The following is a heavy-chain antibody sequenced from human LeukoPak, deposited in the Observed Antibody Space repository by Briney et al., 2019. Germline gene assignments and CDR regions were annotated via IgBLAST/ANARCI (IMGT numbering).Heavy chain of an antibody. D-gene: IGHD1-7*01. CDR2: INPNSGGT. V-gene: IGHV1-2*02. J-gene: IGHJ6*03. Sequence: ASVKVSCKASGYTFTGYYMHWVRQAPGQGLEWMGWINPNSGGTNYAQKFQGRVTMTRDTSISTAYMELSRLRSDDTAVYYCARARRTGTTYYYYMDVWGKGTTVTASS. CDR1: GYTFTGYY. CDR3: ARARRTGTTYYYYMDV.